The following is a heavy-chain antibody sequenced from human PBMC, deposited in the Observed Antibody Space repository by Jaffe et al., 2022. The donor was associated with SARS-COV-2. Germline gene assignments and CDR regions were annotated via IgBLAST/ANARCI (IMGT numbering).Heavy chain of an antibody. Sequence: QVQLVESGGGVVQPGRSLRLSCAASGFTFSSYGMHWVRQAPGKGLEWVAVISYDGSNKYYADSVKGRFTISRDNSKNTLYLQMNSLRAEDTAVYYCAKCIAVAGRRIAYYYGMDVWGQGTTVTVSS. CDR3: AKCIAVAGRRIAYYYGMDV. CDR2: ISYDGSNK. D-gene: IGHD6-19*01. J-gene: IGHJ6*02. CDR1: GFTFSSYG. V-gene: IGHV3-30*18.